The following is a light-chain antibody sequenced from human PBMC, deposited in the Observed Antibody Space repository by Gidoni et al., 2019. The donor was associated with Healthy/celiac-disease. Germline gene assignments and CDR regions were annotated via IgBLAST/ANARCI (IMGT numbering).Light chain of an antibody. CDR2: DVS. CDR3: SSYTSSSTLV. Sequence: HSALTQPASVSGSPGQSITISCTGTTRDVGGYNYVSWYQQHPGKAPQLMIYDVSNRPSGVSNRFSGSKSGNTASLTISGLQAEDEADYYCSSYTSSSTLVFGGGTKLTVL. V-gene: IGLV2-14*03. CDR1: TRDVGGYNY. J-gene: IGLJ2*01.